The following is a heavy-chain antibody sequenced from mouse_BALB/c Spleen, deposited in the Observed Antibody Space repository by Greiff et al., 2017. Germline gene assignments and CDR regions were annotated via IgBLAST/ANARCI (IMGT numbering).Heavy chain of an antibody. Sequence: EVQLQQSGTVLARPGASVKMSCKASGYTFTSYWMPWVKQRPGQGLEWIGAIYPGNSDTSYNQKFKGKAKLTAVTSTSTAYMELSSLTNEDAAVYYCTRELRMRDAMDYWDQGTSVTVSS. D-gene: IGHD1-1*01. J-gene: IGHJ4*01. CDR2: IYPGNSDT. V-gene: IGHV1-5*01. CDR3: TRELRMRDAMDY. CDR1: GYTFTSYW.